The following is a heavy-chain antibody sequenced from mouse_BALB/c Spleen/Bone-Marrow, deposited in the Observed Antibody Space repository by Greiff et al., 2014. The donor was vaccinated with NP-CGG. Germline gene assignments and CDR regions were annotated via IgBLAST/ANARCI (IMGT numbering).Heavy chain of an antibody. CDR2: ISSGSSTI. Sequence: EVQLVESGGGLAQPGGSRKLSSAASGFTFSSFGMHWVRQAPEKGLEWVAYISSGSSTIYYADTVKGRFTISRDNPKNTLFLQMTSLRSEDTAMYYCVRSYDSYAMAFWGQGTSVTVSS. V-gene: IGHV5-17*02. CDR1: GFTFSSFG. J-gene: IGHJ4*01. D-gene: IGHD2-10*02. CDR3: VRSYDSYAMAF.